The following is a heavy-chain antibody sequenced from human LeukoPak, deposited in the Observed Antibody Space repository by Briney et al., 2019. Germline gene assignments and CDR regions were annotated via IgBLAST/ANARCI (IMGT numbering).Heavy chain of an antibody. Sequence: PGGSLRLSCVASRFTFSSFNMNWVRQAPGKGLEWVSHISNSGTIYYADSVKGRFTISRDNAKNSLYLQMNSLRVEDTAVYYCARRFDCWGQGTLVTVSS. V-gene: IGHV3-48*04. J-gene: IGHJ4*02. CDR2: ISNSGTI. CDR1: RFTFSSFN. CDR3: ARRFDC.